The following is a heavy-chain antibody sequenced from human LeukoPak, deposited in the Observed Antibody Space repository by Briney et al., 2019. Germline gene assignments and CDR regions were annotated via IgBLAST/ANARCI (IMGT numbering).Heavy chain of an antibody. CDR1: GYSISSGYY. V-gene: IGHV4-38-2*02. Sequence: PSETLSLTCTVSGYSISSGYYWGWIRQPPGKGLEWIGNIYHSGSTYYNPSLKSRVTISVDTSKNQFSLKLSSVTAADTAVYYCARVRGSSGSYEYYHYMDVWGKGTTVTISS. J-gene: IGHJ6*03. CDR2: IYHSGST. D-gene: IGHD1-26*01. CDR3: ARVRGSSGSYEYYHYMDV.